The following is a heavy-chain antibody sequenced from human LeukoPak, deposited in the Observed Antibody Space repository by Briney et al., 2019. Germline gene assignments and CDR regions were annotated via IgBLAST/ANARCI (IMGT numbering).Heavy chain of an antibody. D-gene: IGHD3-3*01. J-gene: IGHJ4*02. CDR1: GGSFSDYY. Sequence: SETLSLTCAVYGGSFSDYYWSWIRQPPGKGLEWIGEINHSGSTNYNPSLKSRITISVDTSKNHFSLRLSSVTAADTAMYYCASYDFWSIGGFDYWGQGTLVTVSS. CDR3: ASYDFWSIGGFDY. V-gene: IGHV4-34*01. CDR2: INHSGST.